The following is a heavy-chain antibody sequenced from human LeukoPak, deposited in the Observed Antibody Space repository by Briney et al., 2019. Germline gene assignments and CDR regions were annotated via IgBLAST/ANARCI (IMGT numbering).Heavy chain of an antibody. CDR1: GFTFGDYA. CDR3: AREGAGAVAGTFDI. D-gene: IGHD6-19*01. V-gene: IGHV3-21*01. Sequence: GGSLRLSCTTSGFTFGDYAMTWFRQAPGKGLEWVSSISSSSSYIYYADSVKGRFTISRDNAKNSLYLQMNSLRAEDTAVYYCAREGAGAVAGTFDIWGQGTMVTVSS. CDR2: ISSSSSYI. J-gene: IGHJ3*02.